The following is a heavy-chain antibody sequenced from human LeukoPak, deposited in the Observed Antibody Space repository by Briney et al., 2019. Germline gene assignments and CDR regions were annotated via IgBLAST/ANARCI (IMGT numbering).Heavy chain of an antibody. CDR1: GFSFIDSD. V-gene: IGHV3-21*04. D-gene: IGHD6-13*01. CDR3: ARETGPRIDAPGTDF. Sequence: SGGSLRLSCVASGFSFIDSDMNWVRQAPGRGLEWVSSITDRGHFIYYADSVKGRFTVSRDNTRNSLYLQMNNLRAEDTAVYYCARETGPRIDAPGTDFWGQGTLVTVSS. CDR2: ITDRGHFI. J-gene: IGHJ4*02.